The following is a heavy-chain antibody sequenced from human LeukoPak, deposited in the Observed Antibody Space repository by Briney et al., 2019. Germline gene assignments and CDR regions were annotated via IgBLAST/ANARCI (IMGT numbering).Heavy chain of an antibody. CDR2: IYFSGGT. Sequence: GSLRLSCAASGFSFTTHNMNWVRQPPGKGLEWIGSIYFSGGTYYNASLKSRVTISVDTSKNQFSLKLSSVTAADTAVYYCARQTGSGLFSLPGGQGTLVTVSS. V-gene: IGHV4-39*01. D-gene: IGHD3-10*01. CDR1: GFSFTTHN. J-gene: IGHJ4*02. CDR3: ARQTGSGLFSLP.